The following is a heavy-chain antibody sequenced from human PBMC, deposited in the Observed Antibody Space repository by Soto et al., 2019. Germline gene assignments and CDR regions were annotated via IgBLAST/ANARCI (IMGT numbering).Heavy chain of an antibody. D-gene: IGHD3-3*01. CDR2: ISGGGGST. CDR3: AKDVLITIFVKGVDAFDI. J-gene: IGHJ3*02. CDR1: GFTFSSYA. V-gene: IGHV3-23*01. Sequence: EVQLLESGGGLVQPGGSLRLSCAASGFTFSSYAMSWFRQAQGKGLGGASPISGGGGSTYYADSVKGRFTIPRENSKNTLYLQMNSLRAEDTAVYYCAKDVLITIFVKGVDAFDIWGQGTMVTVSS.